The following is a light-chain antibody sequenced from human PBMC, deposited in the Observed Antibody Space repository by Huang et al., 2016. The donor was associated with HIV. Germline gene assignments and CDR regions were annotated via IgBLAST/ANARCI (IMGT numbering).Light chain of an antibody. Sequence: EIVLTQSPGTLSLSPGERATLSCRASQSVSSNYLAWYKQKPGQAPRRLIYGASNRATDIPDRFRGSGSGTDFTLTISRLEPEDFAVYYCQHYGNSPYTFGQGTKVEIK. V-gene: IGKV3-20*01. CDR1: QSVSSNY. J-gene: IGKJ2*01. CDR3: QHYGNSPYT. CDR2: GAS.